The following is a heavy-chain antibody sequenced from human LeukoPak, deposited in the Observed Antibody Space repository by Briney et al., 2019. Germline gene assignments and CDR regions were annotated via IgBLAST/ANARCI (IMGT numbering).Heavy chain of an antibody. Sequence: SSETLSLTCTVSGYSISSGYYWGWIRQPPGKRLEWVASIHSSGNTYYSPTLKSRVTISVDTSKNQFSLNLTSVTAADAAVYYCVRSDSSGPSVAFDYWGQGTLVTVSS. CDR1: GYSISSGYY. CDR3: VRSDSSGPSVAFDY. V-gene: IGHV4-38-2*02. J-gene: IGHJ4*02. D-gene: IGHD6-19*01. CDR2: IHSSGNT.